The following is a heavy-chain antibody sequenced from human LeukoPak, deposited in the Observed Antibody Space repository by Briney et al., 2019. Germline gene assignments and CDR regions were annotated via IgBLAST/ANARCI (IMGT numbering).Heavy chain of an antibody. Sequence: SETLSLTCTVSGGSISGYYWSWIRQPPGKGLEWIGSIYSSGSTYYNASLQSRVTISIETSKNQISLRLNSVTAADTAMYYCAKSGGYGLIDYWGQGTLVTVSS. V-gene: IGHV4-59*04. CDR2: IYSSGST. CDR3: AKSGGYGLIDY. J-gene: IGHJ4*02. CDR1: GGSISGYY. D-gene: IGHD1-26*01.